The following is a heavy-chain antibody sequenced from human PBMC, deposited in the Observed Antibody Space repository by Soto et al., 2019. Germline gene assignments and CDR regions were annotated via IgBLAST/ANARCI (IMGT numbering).Heavy chain of an antibody. CDR1: GFTFSSYA. V-gene: IGHV3-21*01. J-gene: IGHJ6*02. Sequence: GGSLRLSCAASGFTFSSYAMSWVRQAPGKGLEWVSSISSSSSYIYYADSVKGQFTISRDNAKNSLYLQMNSLRAEDTAVYYCARVVAVAGPGGAYYYYYGMDXWGQGTTVTVSS. CDR2: ISSSSSYI. CDR3: ARVVAVAGPGGAYYYYYGMDX. D-gene: IGHD6-19*01.